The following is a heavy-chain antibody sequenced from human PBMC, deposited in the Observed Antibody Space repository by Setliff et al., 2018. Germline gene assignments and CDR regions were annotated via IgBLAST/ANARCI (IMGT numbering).Heavy chain of an antibody. D-gene: IGHD3-22*01. V-gene: IGHV1-18*01. CDR1: GYSFTVFG. Sequence: GASVKVSCKTSGYSFTVFGISWVRQAPGQGLGWMGWISPYYGSTDYAQKFQGRVTMTTDTSTSTAYMELTRLTTDDTALYYCVRGQGPRTVVAIPFDHWGQGTLVTVSS. CDR2: ISPYYGST. CDR3: VRGQGPRTVVAIPFDH. J-gene: IGHJ4*02.